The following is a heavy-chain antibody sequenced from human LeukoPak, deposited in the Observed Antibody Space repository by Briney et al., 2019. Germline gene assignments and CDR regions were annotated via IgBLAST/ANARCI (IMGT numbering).Heavy chain of an antibody. D-gene: IGHD2-2*01. J-gene: IGHJ6*03. Sequence: PSETLSLTCTVSGGSISSYYWSWIRQPAGKGLEWIGRIYTSESTNYNPSLKSRVTMSVDTSKNQFSLKLSSVTAADTAVYYCARGRGYCSSTSCYAYYYYYMDVWGKGTTVTVSS. CDR2: IYTSEST. CDR1: GGSISSYY. CDR3: ARGRGYCSSTSCYAYYYYYMDV. V-gene: IGHV4-4*07.